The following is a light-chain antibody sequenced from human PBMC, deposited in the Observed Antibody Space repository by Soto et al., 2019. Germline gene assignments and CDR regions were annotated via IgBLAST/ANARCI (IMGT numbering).Light chain of an antibody. Sequence: ESVLTQSPGTLSFSPGERASVACRASQSVRSNYLAWYQQRPGQAPRLLIYGASSRATGIPDRVSGSGSGTDFTLTISRLEPEDFAVYYCQQYGTSPRTFGQGTKVDI. J-gene: IGKJ1*01. CDR2: GAS. CDR3: QQYGTSPRT. V-gene: IGKV3-20*01. CDR1: QSVRSNY.